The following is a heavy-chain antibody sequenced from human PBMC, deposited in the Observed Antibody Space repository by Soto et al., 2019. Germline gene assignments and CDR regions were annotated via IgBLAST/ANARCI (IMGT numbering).Heavy chain of an antibody. CDR1: GFSFSSYE. V-gene: IGHV3-48*03. J-gene: IGHJ4*02. CDR2: ISSRGSTI. D-gene: IGHD2-2*01. Sequence: GGSLRLSCASYGFSFSSYEMNWVRQAPGKGLEWVSYISSRGSTISYTDSVKGRFTISRDNAKNALYLQMNSLRVEDTAVYYCTRDSDADFWGQGTLVTVSS. CDR3: TRDSDADF.